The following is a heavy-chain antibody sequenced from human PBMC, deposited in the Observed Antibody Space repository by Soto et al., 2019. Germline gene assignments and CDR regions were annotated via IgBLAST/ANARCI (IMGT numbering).Heavy chain of an antibody. Sequence: NPSETLSLTCTVSRGSISSGGYYWSWIRQPPGKGLEWIGYIYYSGSTNYNPSLKSRVTISVDTSKNQFSLKLSSVTAADTAVYYCARTRCSSTSCFGPGAFDIWGQGTMVTVSS. CDR2: IYYSGST. V-gene: IGHV4-61*08. CDR1: RGSISSGGYY. D-gene: IGHD2-2*01. CDR3: ARTRCSSTSCFGPGAFDI. J-gene: IGHJ3*02.